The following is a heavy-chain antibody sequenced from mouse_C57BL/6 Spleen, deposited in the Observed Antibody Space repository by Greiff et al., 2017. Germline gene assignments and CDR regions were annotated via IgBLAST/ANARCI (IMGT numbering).Heavy chain of an antibody. J-gene: IGHJ4*01. Sequence: RGGSMKLSCAASGFTFSDAWMDWVRQSPEKGLEWVAEIRNKANNHATYYAESVKGRFTISRDDSKSSVYLQMNSLRAEDTGIYYCTRPIYSNFYYAMDYWGQGTSVTVSS. V-gene: IGHV6-6*01. CDR1: GFTFSDAW. CDR2: IRNKANNHAT. CDR3: TRPIYSNFYYAMDY. D-gene: IGHD2-5*01.